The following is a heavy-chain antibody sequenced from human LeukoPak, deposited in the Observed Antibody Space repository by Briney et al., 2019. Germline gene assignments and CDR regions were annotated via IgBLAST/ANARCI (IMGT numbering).Heavy chain of an antibody. CDR2: VKSDGITT. J-gene: IGHJ4*02. V-gene: IGHV3-74*01. CDR1: GSTFSRYW. CDR3: TTGPSYGYEY. D-gene: IGHD5-18*01. Sequence: GGSLRLSCAASGSTFSRYWMHWVRQAPGKGLVWVSLVKSDGITTIYADSVKGRFTISRDNAKNTLYLQMNSLRAEDTAVYYCTTGPSYGYEYRGQGTLVTVSS.